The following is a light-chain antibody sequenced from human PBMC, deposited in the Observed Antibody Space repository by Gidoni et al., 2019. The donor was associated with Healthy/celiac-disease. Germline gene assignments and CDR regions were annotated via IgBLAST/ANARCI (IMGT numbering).Light chain of an antibody. CDR2: KAS. J-gene: IGKJ1*01. Sequence: DIQMTQSPSTLSASVGVRVTITCRASQSISSWLAWYQQKPGKAPKLLIYKASSLESGVPSRFSGSGSGTEFTITISSLQPDDFATYHCQQYNSYSWTFGQGTKVEIK. CDR1: QSISSW. CDR3: QQYNSYSWT. V-gene: IGKV1-5*03.